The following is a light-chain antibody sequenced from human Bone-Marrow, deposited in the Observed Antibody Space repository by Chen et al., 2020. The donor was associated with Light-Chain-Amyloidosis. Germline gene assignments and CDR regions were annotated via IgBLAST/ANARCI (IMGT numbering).Light chain of an antibody. CDR3: QSADSSGTYEVI. CDR2: SDT. V-gene: IGLV3-25*03. CDR1: VLPTKY. Sequence: SYELTEPPSVSVSPGQTPRLTCSGDVLPTKYAYWYQQKPGQAPVLGIHSDTERPSGISGRFSGSSSGTTATLTISGVQAEDEADYPCQSADSSGTYEVIFGGGTKLTVL. J-gene: IGLJ2*01.